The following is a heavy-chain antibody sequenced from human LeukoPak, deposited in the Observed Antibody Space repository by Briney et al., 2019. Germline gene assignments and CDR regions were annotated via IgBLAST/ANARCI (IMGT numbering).Heavy chain of an antibody. CDR1: GYPFTDYY. Sequence: ASVKVSCKVSGYPFTDYYIHWVRQAPGEGLEWMGLIDPEDGETVYAEKFQGKFTMTADTSTDTAYMELRSLRSEDTAVYYCSKAEVKFSYGPQFDFWGQGTLVTVSS. CDR2: IDPEDGET. D-gene: IGHD5-18*01. J-gene: IGHJ4*02. V-gene: IGHV1-69-2*01. CDR3: SKAEVKFSYGPQFDF.